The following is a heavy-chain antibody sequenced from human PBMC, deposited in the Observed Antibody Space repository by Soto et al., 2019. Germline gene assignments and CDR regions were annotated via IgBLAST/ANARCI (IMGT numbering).Heavy chain of an antibody. CDR3: ARGVTMVRGVIHTPYFDY. J-gene: IGHJ4*02. CDR1: GGSISSGGYY. Sequence: QVQLQESGPGLVKPSQTLSLTCTVSGGSISSGGYYWSWIRQHPGKGLEWIGYIYYSGSTYYNPSLKSRVTISVDTSKNQFSLKLSSVTAGDTAVYYCARGVTMVRGVIHTPYFDYWGQGTLVTVSS. CDR2: IYYSGST. D-gene: IGHD3-10*01. V-gene: IGHV4-31*03.